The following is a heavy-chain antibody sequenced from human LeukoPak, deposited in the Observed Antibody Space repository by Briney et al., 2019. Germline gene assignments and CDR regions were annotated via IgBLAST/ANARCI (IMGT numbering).Heavy chain of an antibody. CDR3: ARNEELDYGGPDY. V-gene: IGHV4-31*03. D-gene: IGHD4-23*01. CDR1: GGSISSGGYY. CDR2: IYYSGCVST. J-gene: IGHJ4*02. Sequence: SETLSLTCTVSGGSISSGGYYWSWIRQHPGKGLEWIGYIYYSGCVSTNYNSSLKSRVTISVDTSKNQFSLKLSSVTAADTAVYYCARNEELDYGGPDYWGQGTLVTVSS.